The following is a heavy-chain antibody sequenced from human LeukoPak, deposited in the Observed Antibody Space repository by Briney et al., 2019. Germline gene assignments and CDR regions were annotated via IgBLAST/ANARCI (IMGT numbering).Heavy chain of an antibody. J-gene: IGHJ4*02. CDR1: SFTFSSYS. V-gene: IGHV3-21*01. CDR3: ARAGIGDGYYLYYFDY. D-gene: IGHD4-17*01. CDR2: ISSSSRYI. Sequence: PGGSLSLSCPAYSFTFSSYSMNWARQDAGKGLEWLSSISSSSRYIYYADSVTGRFSLYTDNARNSLYLQMNSLRAEDTAVYYCARAGIGDGYYLYYFDYWGQGTLVTVSS.